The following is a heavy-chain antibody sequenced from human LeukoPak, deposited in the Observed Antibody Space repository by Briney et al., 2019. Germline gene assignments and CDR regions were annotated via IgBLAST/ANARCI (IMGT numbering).Heavy chain of an antibody. D-gene: IGHD2-2*01. V-gene: IGHV3-30*02. Sequence: GGSLRLSCAASGFTFSSYGMHWVRQAPGKGLEWVAFIRYDGSNKYYADSVKGRFTISRDNSKNTLYLQMNSLRAEDTAVYYCAKDSVWGCSSTSCYFPFDYWGQGTLVTVSS. CDR1: GFTFSSYG. J-gene: IGHJ4*02. CDR2: IRYDGSNK. CDR3: AKDSVWGCSSTSCYFPFDY.